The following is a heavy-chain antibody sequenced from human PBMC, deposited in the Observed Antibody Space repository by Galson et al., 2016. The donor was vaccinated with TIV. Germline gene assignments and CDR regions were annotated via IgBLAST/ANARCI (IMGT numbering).Heavy chain of an antibody. J-gene: IGHJ6*02. Sequence: SVKVSCKASGVTFSMIVFNWVRQAPGQGLDWMGGINPLLGTVNNAQKFQGRVTFTADESRSTAYMELNSLKSEDTANYYCATDRNTALDTYHSYYGMDAWGQGTAVIVSS. D-gene: IGHD5-18*01. CDR2: INPLLGTV. CDR3: ATDRNTALDTYHSYYGMDA. CDR1: GVTFSMIV. V-gene: IGHV1-69*13.